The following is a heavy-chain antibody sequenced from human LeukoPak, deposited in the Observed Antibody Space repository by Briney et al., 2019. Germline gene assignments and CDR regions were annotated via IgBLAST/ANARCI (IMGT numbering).Heavy chain of an antibody. V-gene: IGHV4-4*02. CDR1: VGSISSTNW. CDR2: ISLSGVT. Sequence: SETLSLTCGVSVGSISSTNWWSWVRQPPGQGLEWIGEISLSGVTNYNPSLKSRVTMSLDRSKNHLSLTLTSVTAADTAVYYCSRESGAFSPFGYWGQGTLVTVSS. CDR3: SRESGAFSPFGY. J-gene: IGHJ4*02. D-gene: IGHD1-26*01.